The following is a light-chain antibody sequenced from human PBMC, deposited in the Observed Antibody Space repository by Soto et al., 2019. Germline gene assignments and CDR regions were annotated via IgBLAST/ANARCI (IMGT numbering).Light chain of an antibody. CDR2: GAS. J-gene: IGKJ3*01. V-gene: IGKV3-20*01. Sequence: EIVLTQSPGTLSLSPGERATLSCRASQNVISDYLAWYQQKPGQAPRLLIYGASKRATGIPDRFNGSGSGTDFTLIISRLEPEDFAVYYCQQYGSSPLFPFGPGTKVDIK. CDR3: QQYGSSPLFP. CDR1: QNVISDY.